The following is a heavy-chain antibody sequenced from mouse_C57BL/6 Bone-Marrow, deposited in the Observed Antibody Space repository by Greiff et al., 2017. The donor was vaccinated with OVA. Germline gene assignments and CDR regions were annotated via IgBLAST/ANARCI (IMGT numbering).Heavy chain of an antibody. J-gene: IGHJ4*01. Sequence: EVKLMESGGGLVQPGGSLSLSCAASGFTFTDYYMSWVRQPPGKALEWLGFISNKANGYTTEYNASVKGRLTISRDTSRSILYLQMNALRAGDSATYYCARREAMDYWGQGTSVTVSS. V-gene: IGHV7-3*01. CDR3: ARREAMDY. CDR1: GFTFTDYY. CDR2: ISNKANGYTT.